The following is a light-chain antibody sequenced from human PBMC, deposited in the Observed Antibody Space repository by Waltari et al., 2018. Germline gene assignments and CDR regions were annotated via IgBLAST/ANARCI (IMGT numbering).Light chain of an antibody. CDR2: EVT. V-gene: IGLV2-23*02. J-gene: IGLJ3*02. Sequence: QSALTQPASVSGSPGMSITISCNGTRRDVGRYHLVSWYQQHPGKAPQLIIFEVTKRPSGVSDRLSGSKSDNTASLTSSGLQAEDEADYFCCPYAGTSTMVFGGGTKLTVL. CDR3: CPYAGTSTMV. CDR1: RRDVGRYHL.